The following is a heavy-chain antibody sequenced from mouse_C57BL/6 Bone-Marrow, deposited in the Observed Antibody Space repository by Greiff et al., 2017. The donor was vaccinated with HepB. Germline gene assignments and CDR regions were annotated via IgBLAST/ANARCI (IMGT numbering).Heavy chain of an antibody. V-gene: IGHV1-50*01. CDR1: GYTFNSYW. J-gene: IGHJ2*01. Sequence: QVQLQQSGAELVKPGASVKLSCKASGYTFNSYWMQWVKQRPGQGLEWIGEIDPTDSYTNYNQKLKGKATLTVDTSSSTAYMQLSSLTSEDSAVYYCARDGSITTVVATNFDYWGHGTTLTVSS. D-gene: IGHD1-1*01. CDR2: IDPTDSYT. CDR3: ARDGSITTVVATNFDY.